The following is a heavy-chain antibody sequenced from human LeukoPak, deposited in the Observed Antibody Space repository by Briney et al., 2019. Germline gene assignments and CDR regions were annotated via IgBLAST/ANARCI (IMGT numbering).Heavy chain of an antibody. CDR3: ARASCSVPTCLDQ. V-gene: IGHV3-33*01. J-gene: IGHJ5*02. Sequence: GGSLRLSCATSGFTFSHYGMHWVRQAPGKGLEWVAAIQSDGSRTYYIDSVKGRFIISRDQSKSTLYLQMNSLRAEDTSVYYCARASCSVPTCLDQWGQGTLVTVSS. D-gene: IGHD2-15*01. CDR2: IQSDGSRT. CDR1: GFTFSHYG.